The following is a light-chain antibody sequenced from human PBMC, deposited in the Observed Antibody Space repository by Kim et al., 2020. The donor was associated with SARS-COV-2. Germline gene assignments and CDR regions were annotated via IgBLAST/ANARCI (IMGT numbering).Light chain of an antibody. CDR2: GAD. CDR3: QSYDTSLGVV. V-gene: IGLV1-40*01. Sequence: GQRVTISCTGSSSNIGANNDIHWYQQLPGTVPKLLIYGADKRPSGVPDRFSGSRSGTSASLAITGLQADDEADYHCQSYDTSLGVVFGGGTRLTVL. J-gene: IGLJ2*01. CDR1: SSNIGANND.